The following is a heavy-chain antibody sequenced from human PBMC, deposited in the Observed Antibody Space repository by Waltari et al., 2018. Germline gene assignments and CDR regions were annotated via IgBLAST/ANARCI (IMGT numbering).Heavy chain of an antibody. CDR1: GFSLSSYW. CDR3: ARLGCSGGSCSP. D-gene: IGHD2-15*01. J-gene: IGHJ5*02. CDR2: INSDGSST. Sequence: EVQVVESGGGVVQPGGSLRLSCAASGFSLSSYWVHWVRQAPGKGLVWVSGINSDGSSTSYAGFVKGRFTISRDNAKNMVYLQMSSLRGDDTAVYYCARLGCSGGSCSPWGQGTLVSVSS. V-gene: IGHV3-74*01.